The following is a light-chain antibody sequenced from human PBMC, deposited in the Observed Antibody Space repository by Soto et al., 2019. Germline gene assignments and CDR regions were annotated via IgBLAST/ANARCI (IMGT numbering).Light chain of an antibody. V-gene: IGLV2-8*01. CDR3: SSYAGSRNV. Sequence: QSVLTQPPSASGSPGQSVAISCTGTSSDVGGYNYVSWYQQHPGKAPKLMIYEVNKRPSGVPDRFSGSKSGNTASLTVSGLHAEDEADYYCSSYAGSRNVFGTGTQLTVL. CDR1: SSDVGGYNY. J-gene: IGLJ1*01. CDR2: EVN.